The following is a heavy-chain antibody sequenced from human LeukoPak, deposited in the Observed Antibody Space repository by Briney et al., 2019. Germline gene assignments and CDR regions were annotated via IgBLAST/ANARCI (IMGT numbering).Heavy chain of an antibody. V-gene: IGHV4-39*01. Sequence: SSETLSLTCTVSGGSISGSGSSYYRVWIRQPPGKGLEWIGSIYYSGSTYYNPSLKSRVTISVDTSKNQFSLKLSSVTAADTAVYFCARTPRYSGNYYNAFDTWGQGTTVTVSS. CDR1: GGSISGSGSSYY. D-gene: IGHD1-26*01. J-gene: IGHJ3*02. CDR2: IYYSGST. CDR3: ARTPRYSGNYYNAFDT.